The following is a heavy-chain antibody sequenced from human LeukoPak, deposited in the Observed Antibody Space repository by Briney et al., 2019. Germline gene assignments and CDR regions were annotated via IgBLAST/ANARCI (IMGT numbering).Heavy chain of an antibody. D-gene: IGHD1-26*01. CDR2: TYYRSKWYY. CDR1: GDSVSSNSAP. J-gene: IGHJ4*02. V-gene: IGHV6-1*01. CDR3: ARTRDLGPDY. Sequence: SQTLSLTCVISGDSVSSNSAPWNWIRQSPSRGLEWLGRTYYRSKWYYHYAVSMKSRITVNPDTSKNQFSLQLNSVTPEDTAVYYCARTRDLGPDYWGQGTLVTVSS.